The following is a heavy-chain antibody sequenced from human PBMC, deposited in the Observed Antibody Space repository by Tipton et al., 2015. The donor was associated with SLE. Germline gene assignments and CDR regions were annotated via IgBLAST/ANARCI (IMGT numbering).Heavy chain of an antibody. CDR2: VYFSGNA. J-gene: IGHJ4*02. Sequence: TLSLTCSVSGASINSHYWSWIRQPPGKGLEWIGSVYFSGNAYYNPSLRSRVTISVDASTNEFSLGLTSVTAADTAVFYCARIRPGHGDPFDFWGQGTLVTVSS. V-gene: IGHV4-59*11. CDR1: GASINSHY. D-gene: IGHD4-17*01. CDR3: ARIRPGHGDPFDF.